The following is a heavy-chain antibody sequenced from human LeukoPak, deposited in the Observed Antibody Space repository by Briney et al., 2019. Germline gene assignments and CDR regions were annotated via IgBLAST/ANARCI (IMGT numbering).Heavy chain of an antibody. CDR1: GSTVSSNY. V-gene: IGHV3-53*01. Sequence: PGGSLRLSCAASGSTVSSNYMSWVRQAPGKGLEWVSVIYSSGTTFYAYSVKGRFTISRDNSKNTLFLQMSGLRDDDTAVYYCARGAAFSGSYSLDFWGQGTLVTVSS. CDR2: IYSSGTT. CDR3: ARGAAFSGSYSLDF. D-gene: IGHD1-26*01. J-gene: IGHJ4*02.